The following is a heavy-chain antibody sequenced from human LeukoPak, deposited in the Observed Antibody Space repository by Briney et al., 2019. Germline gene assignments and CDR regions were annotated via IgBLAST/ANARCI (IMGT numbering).Heavy chain of an antibody. J-gene: IGHJ6*02. D-gene: IGHD3-10*01. CDR1: GFSLSTSGVG. CDR3: AHSFRFGTDYYYGMDV. Sequence: SGPTLVNPTQTLTLTCTFSGFSLSTSGVGVGWIRQPPGKVLEWLALIYWNDDKRYSPSLKSRLTITKDTSKNQVVLTMTNMDPVDTATYYCAHSFRFGTDYYYGMDVWGQGTTVTVSS. V-gene: IGHV2-5*01. CDR2: IYWNDDK.